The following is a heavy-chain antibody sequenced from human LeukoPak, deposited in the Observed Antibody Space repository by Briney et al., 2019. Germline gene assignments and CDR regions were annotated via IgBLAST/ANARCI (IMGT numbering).Heavy chain of an antibody. CDR3: ARVRFYSSGWYLTNGGYWYFDL. J-gene: IGHJ2*01. CDR2: INHSGST. V-gene: IGHV4-34*01. D-gene: IGHD6-19*01. CDR1: GGSFSGYY. Sequence: SETLSLTCAVYGGSFSGYYWSWIRQPPGRGLEWIGEINHSGSTNYNPSLKSRVTISVDTSKNQFSLKLSSVTAADTAVYYCARVRFYSSGWYLTNGGYWYFDLWGRGTLVTVSS.